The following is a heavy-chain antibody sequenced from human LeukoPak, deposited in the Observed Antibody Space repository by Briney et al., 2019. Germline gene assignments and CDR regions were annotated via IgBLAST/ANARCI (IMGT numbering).Heavy chain of an antibody. Sequence: PSETLSLTCAVYGGSFSGYYWSWIRQPPGKWLEWIGEINHSGSTNYNPSLKSRVTISVDTSKNQFSLKLSSVTAADTAVYYCAVIGSSTSNWGQGTLVTVSS. CDR3: AVIGSSTSN. D-gene: IGHD3-16*02. J-gene: IGHJ4*02. V-gene: IGHV4-34*01. CDR1: GGSFSGYY. CDR2: INHSGST.